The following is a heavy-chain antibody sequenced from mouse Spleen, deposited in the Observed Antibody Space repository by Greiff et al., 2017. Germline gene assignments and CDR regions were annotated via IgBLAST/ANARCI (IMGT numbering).Heavy chain of an antibody. D-gene: IGHD2-3*01. CDR2: IYPGNVNT. CDR1: GYTFTSYY. V-gene: IGHV1S56*01. Sequence: VQLQQSGPELVKPGASVRISCKASGYTFTSYYIHWVKQRPGQGLEWIGWIYPGNVNTKYNEKFKGKATLTADKSSSTAYMQLSSLTSEDSAVYFCARSDYDGYPAWFAYWGQGTLVTVSA. CDR3: ARSDYDGYPAWFAY. J-gene: IGHJ3*01.